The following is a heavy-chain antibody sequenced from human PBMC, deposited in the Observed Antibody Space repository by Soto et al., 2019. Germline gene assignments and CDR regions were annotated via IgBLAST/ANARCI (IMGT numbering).Heavy chain of an antibody. CDR1: GYTFTSYG. J-gene: IGHJ6*02. V-gene: IGHV1-18*01. CDR3: ACNIVVVPAALPRRYYYYGMDV. CDR2: ISAYNGNT. Sequence: ASVKVSCKASGYTFTSYGISWVRQAPGQGLEWMGWISAYNGNTNYAQKLQGRVTMTTDTSTSTAYMELRSLRSDDTAVYYCACNIVVVPAALPRRYYYYGMDVWGQGTTVTVSS. D-gene: IGHD2-2*02.